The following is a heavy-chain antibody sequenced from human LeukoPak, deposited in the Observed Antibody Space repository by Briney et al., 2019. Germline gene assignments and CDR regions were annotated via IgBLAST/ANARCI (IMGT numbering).Heavy chain of an antibody. CDR3: ASALGLWFSPFDY. CDR1: GFTFSSYW. J-gene: IGHJ4*02. V-gene: IGHV3-7*01. CDR2: IKQDGSEK. D-gene: IGHD3-10*01. Sequence: GGSLRLSCAASGFTFSSYWMSWVRQAPGKGLEWVANIKQDGSEKYYVDSVKGLFTISRDNAKNSLYLQMNSLRAEDTAVYYCASALGLWFSPFDYWGQGTLVTVSS.